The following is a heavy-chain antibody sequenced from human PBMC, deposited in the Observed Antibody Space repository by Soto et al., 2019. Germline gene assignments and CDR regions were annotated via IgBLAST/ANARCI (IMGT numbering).Heavy chain of an antibody. J-gene: IGHJ3*02. D-gene: IGHD4-17*01. Sequence: QVQLVQSGAEVKKPGSSVKVSCKASGGTFSSYAISWVRQAPGQGLEWMGGIIPIFGTANYAKKFQGRVTITADESTSTAYRELSSLRSEDTAVYYFARDPTTVTTKAFDIWGQGTMVTVSS. CDR3: ARDPTTVTTKAFDI. CDR2: IIPIFGTA. V-gene: IGHV1-69*01. CDR1: GGTFSSYA.